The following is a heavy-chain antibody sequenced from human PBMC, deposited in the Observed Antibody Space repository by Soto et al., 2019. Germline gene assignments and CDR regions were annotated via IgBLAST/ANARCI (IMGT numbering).Heavy chain of an antibody. J-gene: IGHJ4*02. CDR1: GGTFSSYA. CDR3: ARDVIPGVVIEPSPQDY. D-gene: IGHD3-3*01. CDR2: IIPIFGTA. Sequence: QVQLVQSGAEVKKPGSSVKVSCKASGGTFSSYAISWVRQAPGQGLEWMGGIIPIFGTANYAQKLQGRVTITADESTSTAYMELSSLRSEDTAVYYCARDVIPGVVIEPSPQDYWGQGTLVTVSS. V-gene: IGHV1-69*01.